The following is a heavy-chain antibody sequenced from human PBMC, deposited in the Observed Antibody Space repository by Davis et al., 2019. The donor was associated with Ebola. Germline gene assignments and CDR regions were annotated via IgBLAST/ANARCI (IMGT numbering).Heavy chain of an antibody. J-gene: IGHJ4*02. D-gene: IGHD1-14*01. CDR2: INPYSGGA. CDR1: GYGFTAYY. Sequence: AASVKVSCKASGYGFTAYYIHWVRQAPGQGLEWMGRINPYSGGATYAQKFQGRVTMTRDTSISTVYMELSRLTSDDTAVYFCASRPETSLDCWGQGTLVTVSS. V-gene: IGHV1-2*06. CDR3: ASRPETSLDC.